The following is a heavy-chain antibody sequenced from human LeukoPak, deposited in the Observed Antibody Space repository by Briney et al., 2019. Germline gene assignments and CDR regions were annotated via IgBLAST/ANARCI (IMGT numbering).Heavy chain of an antibody. CDR2: ISGSSTTI. D-gene: IGHD3-16*01. J-gene: IGHJ4*02. V-gene: IGHV3-48*01. Sequence: PGGSLRLSCAASGFTFSSYYMSWVRQAPGKGLEWVSYISGSSTTIYYSDSVKGRFTVSRDNARNSLYLQMNSLRAEDTAVYYCARGGECLRPKDYGGQEPLVTVSS. CDR3: ARGGECLRPKDY. CDR1: GFTFSSYY.